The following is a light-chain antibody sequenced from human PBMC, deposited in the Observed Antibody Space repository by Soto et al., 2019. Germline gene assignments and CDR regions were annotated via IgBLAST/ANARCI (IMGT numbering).Light chain of an antibody. V-gene: IGKV1-33*01. CDR2: DAS. CDR1: QDISNY. CDR3: QQYDNLLEAYT. J-gene: IGKJ2*01. Sequence: DIQMTPSQSSLSASVGDRVTITCQASQDISNYLNWYQQKPGKAPKLLIYDASNLETGVPSRFSGSGSGTDFTFTISSLQPEDIATYYCQQYDNLLEAYTFGQGTKVDIK.